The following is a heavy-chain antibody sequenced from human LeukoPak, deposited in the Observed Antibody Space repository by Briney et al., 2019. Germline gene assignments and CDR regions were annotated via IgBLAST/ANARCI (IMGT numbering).Heavy chain of an antibody. Sequence: SETLSLTCAVSGGSFRGYYWSWLRQPPGKGLEWIGEINHSGSTNYNPSLKRRVTISVDTSKNQFSLKLSSVTAADTAVYYCARYSPPGYGRYAPYYYGMDVWGQGTTVTVSS. V-gene: IGHV4-34*01. CDR2: INHSGST. D-gene: IGHD5-12*01. CDR1: GGSFRGYY. CDR3: ARYSPPGYGRYAPYYYGMDV. J-gene: IGHJ6*02.